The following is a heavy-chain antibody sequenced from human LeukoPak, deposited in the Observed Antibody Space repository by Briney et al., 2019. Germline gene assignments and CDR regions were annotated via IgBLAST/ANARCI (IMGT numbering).Heavy chain of an antibody. D-gene: IGHD5-24*01. Sequence: SQTLSLTCNVSGGSISSGDFCWSWIRQHPGKGLEWTGGFCFSGTTYYNPSLKSRVTISVDTSKNQFSLKLSSVTAADTAVYDCAGGRDAYKTGYWGQGTLVTVSS. J-gene: IGHJ4*02. CDR3: AGGRDAYKTGY. CDR1: GGSISSGDFC. V-gene: IGHV4-31*03. CDR2: FCFSGTT.